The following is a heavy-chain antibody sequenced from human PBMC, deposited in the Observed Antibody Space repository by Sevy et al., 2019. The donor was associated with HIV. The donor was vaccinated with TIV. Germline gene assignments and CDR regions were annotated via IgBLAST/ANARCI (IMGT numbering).Heavy chain of an antibody. CDR1: GGTFSSYA. CDR3: ARALSRGLELPRGRAFDI. Sequence: ASVKVSCKASGGTFSSYAISWVRQAPGQGLEWMGGFIHNFGTANYARKFQGRATITADESTSTAYMELSSLRSEDTAVYYCARALSRGLELPRGRAFDIWGQGTMVTVSS. J-gene: IGHJ3*02. CDR2: FIHNFGTA. V-gene: IGHV1-69*13. D-gene: IGHD1-7*01.